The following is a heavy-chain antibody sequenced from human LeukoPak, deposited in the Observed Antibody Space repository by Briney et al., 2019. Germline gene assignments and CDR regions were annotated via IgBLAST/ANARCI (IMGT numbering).Heavy chain of an antibody. J-gene: IGHJ4*02. CDR2: IDYSGST. D-gene: IGHD2-15*01. CDR1: GGSIRSYF. CDR3: ARNGRKCTGGSCYLDY. Sequence: SETLSLTCTVSGGSIRSYFWSWIRQPPGKGLERIGYIDYSGSTNYSPSLRSRVTISVDTSKNQFSLNLSSVTAADTALYYCARNGRKCTGGSCYLDYWGQGILVIVSS. V-gene: IGHV4-59*08.